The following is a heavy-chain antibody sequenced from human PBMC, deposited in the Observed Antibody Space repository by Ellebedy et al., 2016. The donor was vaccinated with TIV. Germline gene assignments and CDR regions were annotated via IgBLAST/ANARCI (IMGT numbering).Heavy chain of an antibody. J-gene: IGHJ5*02. V-gene: IGHV1-2*02. Sequence: ASVKVSCXASGYTFTGYYMHWVRQAPGQGLEWMGWINPNSGGTNYAQKFQGRVTMTRDMSISTAYMELSRLRSDDTAVYYCARGHRAGYISSCLTPWGQGTLVTVSS. CDR2: INPNSGGT. D-gene: IGHD6-13*01. CDR3: ARGHRAGYISSCLTP. CDR1: GYTFTGYY.